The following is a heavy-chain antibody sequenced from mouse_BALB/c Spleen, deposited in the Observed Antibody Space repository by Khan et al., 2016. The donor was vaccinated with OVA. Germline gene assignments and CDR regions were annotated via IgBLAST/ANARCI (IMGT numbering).Heavy chain of an antibody. J-gene: IGHJ2*01. CDR1: GYSFTGYF. CDR3: ARKNGSDFDY. D-gene: IGHD1-1*01. CDR2: INPHIGET. Sequence: IQLVQSGPELVKPGASVKISCKASGYSFTGYFMNWVMQSHGKSLEWIGRINPHIGETFYNQKFKGKATLTVDESSSTVHMELRSLASKDSAVYYCARKNGSDFDYWGQGTTLTVSS. V-gene: IGHV1-20*02.